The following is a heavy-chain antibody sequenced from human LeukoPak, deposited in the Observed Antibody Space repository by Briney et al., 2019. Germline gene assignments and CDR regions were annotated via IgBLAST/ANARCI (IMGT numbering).Heavy chain of an antibody. D-gene: IGHD6-13*01. CDR3: ARVSHSQQPLDY. V-gene: IGHV3-48*03. J-gene: IGHJ4*02. CDR2: IDGSGSTA. CDR1: GFTFSSYA. Sequence: PGGSLRLSCAASGFTFSSYAMSWVRQAPGKGLECLAYIDGSGSTAYYVDSVKGRFTLSRDNTKNSLYLQMNSLRAEDTAVYYCARVSHSQQPLDYWGQGTLVTVSS.